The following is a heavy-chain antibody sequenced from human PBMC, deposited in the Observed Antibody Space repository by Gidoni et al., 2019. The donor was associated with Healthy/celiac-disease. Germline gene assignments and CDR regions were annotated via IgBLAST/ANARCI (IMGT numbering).Heavy chain of an antibody. CDR2: ISGSGGST. Sequence: EVQLLESGGGLVQPGGSLRLSCAASGFTFSSYAMSWVRQAPGKGLECVSAISGSGGSTYYADSVKGRFTISRDNSKNTLYLQMNSLRAEDTAVYYCAALVVVTATSKDAFDIWGQGTMVTVSS. J-gene: IGHJ3*02. V-gene: IGHV3-23*01. CDR1: GFTFSSYA. CDR3: AALVVVTATSKDAFDI. D-gene: IGHD2-21*02.